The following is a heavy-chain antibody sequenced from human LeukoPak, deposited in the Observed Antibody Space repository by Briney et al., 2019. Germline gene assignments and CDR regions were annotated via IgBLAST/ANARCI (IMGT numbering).Heavy chain of an antibody. V-gene: IGHV1-69*13. Sequence: SVKVSCKAPGGTFSSYAISWVRQAPGQGLEWMGGIIPIFGTANYAQKFQGRVTITADESTSTAYMELSSLRSEDTAVYYCARAAGYSSINYYYYGMDVWGQGTTVTVSS. D-gene: IGHD6-13*01. J-gene: IGHJ6*02. CDR2: IIPIFGTA. CDR1: GGTFSSYA. CDR3: ARAAGYSSINYYYYGMDV.